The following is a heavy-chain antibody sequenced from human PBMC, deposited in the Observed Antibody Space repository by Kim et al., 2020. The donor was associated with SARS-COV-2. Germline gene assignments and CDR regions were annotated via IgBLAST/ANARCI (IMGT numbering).Heavy chain of an antibody. V-gene: IGHV4-34*01. CDR2: INHSGRT. CDR3: ARRLSSTSGSGSHYCDL. CDR1: GGSFSGFY. Sequence: SETLSLTCAVYGGSFSGFYWSWIRQPPGRGLEWIGEINHSGRTNYNPSHKSRVTISVDTSKNQFSLKLTSVTAADTAIYYCARRLSSTSGSGSHYCDLWGQGTLVTVSS. J-gene: IGHJ4*02. D-gene: IGHD3-10*01.